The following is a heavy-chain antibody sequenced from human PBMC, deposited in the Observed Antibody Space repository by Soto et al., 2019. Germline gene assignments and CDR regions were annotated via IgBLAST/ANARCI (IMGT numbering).Heavy chain of an antibody. CDR2: IYHSGST. CDR3: ARIKLTYYYDSSGYYPSGHDAFDI. V-gene: IGHV4-4*02. Sequence: SETLYLNCAVSGGSISSSNWWSWVRQPPGKGLEWIGEIYHSGSTNYNPSLKSRVTISVDKSKNQFSLKLSSVTAADTAVYYCARIKLTYYYDSSGYYPSGHDAFDIWGQGTMVTVSS. D-gene: IGHD3-22*01. J-gene: IGHJ3*02. CDR1: GGSISSSNW.